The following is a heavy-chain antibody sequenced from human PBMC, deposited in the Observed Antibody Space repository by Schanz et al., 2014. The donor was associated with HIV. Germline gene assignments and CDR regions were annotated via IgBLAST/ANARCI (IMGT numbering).Heavy chain of an antibody. D-gene: IGHD3-22*01. Sequence: EVQLVESGGGLVKPGRSLRLSCTASGFTFSDYPMSWFRQAPGKGLEWLSTPSGSGDRTYYADSVKGRVTISRDNSKNTLYLQMNTLRAEDTAVYYCAKPEYDTSGNSQSHFDYWGQGTLVTVSS. CDR1: GFTFSDYP. CDR3: AKPEYDTSGNSQSHFDY. CDR2: PSGSGDRT. V-gene: IGHV3-23*04. J-gene: IGHJ4*02.